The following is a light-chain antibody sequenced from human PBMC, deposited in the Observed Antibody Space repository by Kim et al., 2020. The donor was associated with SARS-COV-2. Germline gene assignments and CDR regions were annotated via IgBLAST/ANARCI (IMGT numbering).Light chain of an antibody. CDR3: LQHLSYPIT. CDR1: QGI. CDR2: AAS. Sequence: ASSASVGDRATITCRASQGIIVWYQQKPAKVPKRLIYAASSLQSGVPSRFSGSGSGTEFTLTITGLQPEDFATYYCLQHLSYPITFGQGTRLEIK. J-gene: IGKJ5*01. V-gene: IGKV1-17*03.